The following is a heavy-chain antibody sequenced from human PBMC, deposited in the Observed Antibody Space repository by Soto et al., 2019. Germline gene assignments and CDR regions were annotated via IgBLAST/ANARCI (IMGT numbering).Heavy chain of an antibody. CDR3: ARDNGYSYGYTLAH. CDR1: GGSISSYY. V-gene: IGHV4-59*01. Sequence: QVQLQESGPGLVKPSETLSLTCTVSGGSISSYYWSWIRQPPGKGLEWIGYIYYSGSTNYNPSLKRRVTISVDTSKNQFSLKLSSVTAADTAVYYCARDNGYSYGYTLAHWGQGTLVTVSS. D-gene: IGHD5-18*01. J-gene: IGHJ4*02. CDR2: IYYSGST.